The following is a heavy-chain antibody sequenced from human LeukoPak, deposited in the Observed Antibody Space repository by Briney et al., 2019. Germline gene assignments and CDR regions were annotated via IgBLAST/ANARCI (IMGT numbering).Heavy chain of an antibody. CDR2: ISSSGSTI. CDR1: GFTFSDYY. V-gene: IGHV3-11*01. Sequence: GGSLRLSCAASGFTFSDYYMSWIRQAPGKGLEWVSYISSSGSTIYYADSVKGRLTISRDNAKNSLYLQMNSLRAEDTAVYYCARAQLLYQAFDIWGQGTMVTVSS. J-gene: IGHJ3*02. D-gene: IGHD3-10*01. CDR3: ARAQLLYQAFDI.